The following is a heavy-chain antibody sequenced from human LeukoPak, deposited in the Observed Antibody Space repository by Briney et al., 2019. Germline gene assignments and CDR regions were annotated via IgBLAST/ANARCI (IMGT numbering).Heavy chain of an antibody. CDR1: GFIFSSYS. Sequence: GGSLRLSCVASGFIFSSYSMNWVRQAPGKGLEWVSYISSSSSTIYYADSVKGRFTISRDNAKNSLYLQMNSLRAEDTAVYYCARGGSSYGPLFPFDYWGQGTLVTVSS. V-gene: IGHV3-48*04. J-gene: IGHJ4*02. D-gene: IGHD5-18*01. CDR3: ARGGSSYGPLFPFDY. CDR2: ISSSSSTI.